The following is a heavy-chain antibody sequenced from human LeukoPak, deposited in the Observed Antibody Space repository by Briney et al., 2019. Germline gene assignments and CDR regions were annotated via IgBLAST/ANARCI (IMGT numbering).Heavy chain of an antibody. J-gene: IGHJ4*02. V-gene: IGHV3-73*01. Sequence: PGGSLRLSCAASGFTFSSYAMSWVRQASGKGLEWVGSIRSKANSYATAYAASVKGRFTISRDDSKNTAYLQMNSLKTEDTAVYYCTSSYYYDSSGYPLEYWGQGTLVTVSS. CDR1: GFTFSSYA. D-gene: IGHD3-22*01. CDR3: TSSYYYDSSGYPLEY. CDR2: IRSKANSYAT.